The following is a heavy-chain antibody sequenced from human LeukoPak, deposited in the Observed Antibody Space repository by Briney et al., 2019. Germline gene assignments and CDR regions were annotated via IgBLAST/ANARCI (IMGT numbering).Heavy chain of an antibody. Sequence: PGGSLRLSCAASGFTFSSYGMHWVRQAPGKGLEWVAVISYDGSNKYYADSVKGRFTISRDNSKNTLYLQMNSLRAEDTAVYYCAKDKNGSYWYFDYWGQGTLVTVSS. D-gene: IGHD1-26*01. CDR3: AKDKNGSYWYFDY. CDR2: ISYDGSNK. V-gene: IGHV3-30*18. J-gene: IGHJ4*02. CDR1: GFTFSSYG.